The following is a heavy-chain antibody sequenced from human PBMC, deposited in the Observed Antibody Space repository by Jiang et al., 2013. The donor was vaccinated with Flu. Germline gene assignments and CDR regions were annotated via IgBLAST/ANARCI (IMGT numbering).Heavy chain of an antibody. J-gene: IGHJ6*02. CDR2: IWYDGSNK. D-gene: IGHD1-1*01. Sequence: GVVQPGRSLRLSCAASGFTFSSYGMHWVRQAPGKGLEWVAVIWYDGSNKYYADSVKGRFTISRDNSKNTLYLQMNSLRAEDTAVYYCARNDPGSYGMDVWGQGTTVTVSS. V-gene: IGHV3-33*01. CDR1: GFTFSSYG. CDR3: ARNDPGSYGMDV.